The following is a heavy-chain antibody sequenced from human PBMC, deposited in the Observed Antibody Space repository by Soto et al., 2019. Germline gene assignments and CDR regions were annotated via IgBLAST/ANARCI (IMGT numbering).Heavy chain of an antibody. Sequence: ASVKVSCKVSGYTLTELSMHWVRQAPGKGLEWMGGFDPEDGETIYAQKFQGRVTMTEDTSTDTAYMELSSLRSEDTAVYYFATGRPGYYYDSSGYRLDYWGQGTLVTVSS. CDR3: ATGRPGYYYDSSGYRLDY. CDR1: GYTLTELS. J-gene: IGHJ4*02. CDR2: FDPEDGET. D-gene: IGHD3-22*01. V-gene: IGHV1-24*01.